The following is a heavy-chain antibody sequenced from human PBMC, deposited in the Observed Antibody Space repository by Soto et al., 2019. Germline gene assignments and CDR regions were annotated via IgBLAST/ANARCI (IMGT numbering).Heavy chain of an antibody. Sequence: GGSLRLSCAASGFTFSSYAMSWVRQAPGKGLEWVSAISGSGGSTYYADSVKGRFTISRDNSKNSLYLQMNSLRAEDTAVYYCARDNYCSSTSCSNYYYYGMDVWGQGTTVTVSS. D-gene: IGHD2-2*01. CDR1: GFTFSSYA. J-gene: IGHJ6*02. V-gene: IGHV3-23*01. CDR2: ISGSGGST. CDR3: ARDNYCSSTSCSNYYYYGMDV.